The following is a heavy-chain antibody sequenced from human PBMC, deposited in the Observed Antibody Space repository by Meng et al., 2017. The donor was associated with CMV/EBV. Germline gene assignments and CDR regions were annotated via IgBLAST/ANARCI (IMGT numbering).Heavy chain of an antibody. J-gene: IGHJ4*02. D-gene: IGHD3-16*01. V-gene: IGHV3-7*01. CDR3: ARDIMYLDY. CDR2: IKQDGSEK. CDR1: GFTFSSYW. Sequence: GESLKISCAASGFTFSSYWMSWVRQAPGKGLEWVANIKQDGSEKYYVDSVKGRFTISRDNAKNSLYLQMNSLRAEDTAVYYCARDIMYLDYWGQGTLVPVSS.